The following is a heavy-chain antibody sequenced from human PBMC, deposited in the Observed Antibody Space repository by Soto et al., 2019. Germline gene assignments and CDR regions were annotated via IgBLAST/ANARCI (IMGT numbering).Heavy chain of an antibody. V-gene: IGHV3-48*01. CDR3: ARDGGLAVQDAFDI. CDR2: ISSSNSTI. CDR1: GFTFSSYS. J-gene: IGHJ3*02. D-gene: IGHD3-16*01. Sequence: GSLRLSCAASGFTFSSYSINWVRQAPGKGLEWVSYISSSNSTIDYADSVKGRITISRDNAKNSLYLQMNSLRAEDTALYYCARDGGLAVQDAFDIWGQGTMVTVSS.